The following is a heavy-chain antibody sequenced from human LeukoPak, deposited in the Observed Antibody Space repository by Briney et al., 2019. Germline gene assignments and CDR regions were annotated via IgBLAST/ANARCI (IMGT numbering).Heavy chain of an antibody. CDR2: IIPIFGIA. V-gene: IGHV1-69*04. CDR1: GGTFSSYA. J-gene: IGHJ4*02. CDR3: AREGYYDSSGYYPPAYYFDY. D-gene: IGHD3-22*01. Sequence: SVKVSCKASGGTFSSYAISWVRQAPGQGLEWMGRIIPIFGIANYAQKFQGRVTITADKSTSTAYMELSSMRSEDTAVYYCAREGYYDSSGYYPPAYYFDYWGQGTLVTVSS.